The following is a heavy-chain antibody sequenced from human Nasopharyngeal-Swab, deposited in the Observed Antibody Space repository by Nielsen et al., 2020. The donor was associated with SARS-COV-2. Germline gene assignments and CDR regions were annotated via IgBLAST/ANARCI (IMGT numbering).Heavy chain of an antibody. Sequence: GESLKISSAASGFTFSSYSMNWVRQAPGKGLEWVSSISSSSSYIYYADSVKGRFTISRDNAKNSLYLQMNSLRAEDTAVYYCASDYGGNQPIFDYWGQGTLVTVSS. V-gene: IGHV3-21*01. CDR3: ASDYGGNQPIFDY. J-gene: IGHJ4*02. CDR2: ISSSSSYI. D-gene: IGHD4-23*01. CDR1: GFTFSSYS.